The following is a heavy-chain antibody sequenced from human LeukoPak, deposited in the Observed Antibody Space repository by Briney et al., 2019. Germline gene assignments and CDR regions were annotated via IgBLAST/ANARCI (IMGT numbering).Heavy chain of an antibody. CDR3: ARTIAAATFDY. D-gene: IGHD6-13*01. V-gene: IGHV1-18*01. J-gene: IGHJ4*02. CDR1: GYTFTSYG. Sequence: ASVKVSCNASGYTFTSYGISWGRQAPGQGLEWMGWISAYNGNTNYAQKLQGRVTMTTDTSTSTAYMELRSLRSDDTAVYYCARTIAAATFDYWGQGTLVTVSS. CDR2: ISAYNGNT.